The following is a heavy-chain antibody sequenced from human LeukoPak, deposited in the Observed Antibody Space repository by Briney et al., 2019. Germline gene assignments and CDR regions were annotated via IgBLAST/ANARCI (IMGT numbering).Heavy chain of an antibody. CDR3: ERGTVAATTY. CDR2: IYSGGNT. Sequence: GGSLRFSCAASGFSVSNTYMSWVGQAPGKGLEWVSIIYSGGNTYYADSVKGRFTISRDNSKNTLYLQMNRLRPEDTAVYYCERGTVAATTYGSQGTLVTVSS. V-gene: IGHV3-53*01. J-gene: IGHJ4*02. CDR1: GFSVSNTY. D-gene: IGHD5-12*01.